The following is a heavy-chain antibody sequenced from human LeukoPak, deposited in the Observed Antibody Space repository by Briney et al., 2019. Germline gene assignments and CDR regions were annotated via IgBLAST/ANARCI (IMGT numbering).Heavy chain of an antibody. CDR1: GFTFSGSA. D-gene: IGHD2-21*02. CDR2: IRSKANSYAT. Sequence: PGGSLRLSCAASGFTFSGSAMHWVRQASGKGLEWVGRIRSKANSYATAYAASVKGRFTISRDDSKNTAYLQMNSLKTEDTAVYYCTRKAYCGGDCYSNWFDPWGQGTLVTVSS. CDR3: TRKAYCGGDCYSNWFDP. J-gene: IGHJ5*02. V-gene: IGHV3-73*01.